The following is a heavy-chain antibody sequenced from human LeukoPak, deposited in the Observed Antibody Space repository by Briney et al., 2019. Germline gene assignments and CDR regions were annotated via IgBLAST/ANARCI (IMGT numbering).Heavy chain of an antibody. D-gene: IGHD6-13*01. V-gene: IGHV3-7*01. J-gene: IGHJ4*02. CDR2: IKPDESGT. Sequence: GGSLRLSCAASGLTFNTYWMTWVRQAPGKGLEWVANIKPDESGTYYVDTVKGRFTISRDNAKNLLYLQMNSLRGEDTAVYYCGGFGYEAAVDLWGQGTLVTVSS. CDR1: GLTFNTYW. CDR3: GGFGYEAAVDL.